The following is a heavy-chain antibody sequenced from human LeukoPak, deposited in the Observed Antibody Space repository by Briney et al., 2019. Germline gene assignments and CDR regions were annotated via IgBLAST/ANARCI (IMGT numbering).Heavy chain of an antibody. CDR1: GGSISSYY. Sequence: SETLSLTCTVSGGSISSYYWSWIRQPPGKGLEWIGYIYYSGSTNYNPSLKSRVTISVDTSKNQFSLKLSSVTAADTAVYYCARDDVRQLWLVLGRDAFDIWGQGTMVTVSS. V-gene: IGHV4-59*01. J-gene: IGHJ3*02. CDR3: ARDDVRQLWLVLGRDAFDI. D-gene: IGHD5-18*01. CDR2: IYYSGST.